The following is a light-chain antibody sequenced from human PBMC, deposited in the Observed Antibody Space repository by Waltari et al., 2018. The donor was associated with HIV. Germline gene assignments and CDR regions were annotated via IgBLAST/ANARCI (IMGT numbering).Light chain of an antibody. J-gene: IGLJ3*02. CDR2: NND. V-gene: IGLV1-44*01. CDR3: ASWDDKLDGWV. CDR1: YSNIGSNT. Sequence: QSLLPQPPSASGTPGQRVTISCSGSYSNIGSNTVNWHQQLPGSAPRALIYNNDQRPSGVPDRFSDSKSGTSASLAISGLQSEDQGDYYCASWDDKLDGWVFGGGTRLTVL.